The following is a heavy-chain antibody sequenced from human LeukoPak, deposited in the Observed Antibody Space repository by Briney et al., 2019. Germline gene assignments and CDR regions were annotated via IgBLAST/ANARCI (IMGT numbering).Heavy chain of an antibody. V-gene: IGHV4-59*01. CDR3: ARDSLGGSYFDY. CDR1: GGSISSYY. J-gene: IGHJ4*02. Sequence: SETLSLTCTVSGGSISSYYWSWIRQPPGKGLEWIGYIYYSGSTNYNPSLKSRVTISVDTSKNQFSLKLSSVTAADTAVYHCARDSLGGSYFDYWGQGTLVTVSS. D-gene: IGHD1-26*01. CDR2: IYYSGST.